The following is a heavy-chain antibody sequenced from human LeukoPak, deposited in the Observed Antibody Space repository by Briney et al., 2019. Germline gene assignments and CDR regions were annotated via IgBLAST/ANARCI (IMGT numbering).Heavy chain of an antibody. Sequence: PSETLSLTCTVSGGSISSYYWSWIRQPPGKGLEWIAYIYYSGTTNYNPSLKSRVTISVDTSKNQFSLKLSSVTAADTAVYYCARHGVGRGGDFDYWGQGTLVTVSS. V-gene: IGHV4-59*08. CDR1: GGSISSYY. CDR3: ARHGVGRGGDFDY. J-gene: IGHJ4*02. D-gene: IGHD3-10*01. CDR2: IYYSGTT.